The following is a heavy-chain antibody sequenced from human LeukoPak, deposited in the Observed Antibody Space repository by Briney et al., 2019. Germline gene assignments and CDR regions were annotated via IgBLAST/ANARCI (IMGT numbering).Heavy chain of an antibody. D-gene: IGHD3-16*01. V-gene: IGHV1-2*02. CDR3: ARDGAFELYYYYYMDV. Sequence: ASVKVSCKASGYTFTGYYMHWVRQAPGQGLEWMGWINPNSGGTNYAQKFQGRVTMTRDTSISTAYMELSRLRSDDTAVYYCARDGAFELYYYYYMDVWGKGTTVTVSS. J-gene: IGHJ6*03. CDR1: GYTFTGYY. CDR2: INPNSGGT.